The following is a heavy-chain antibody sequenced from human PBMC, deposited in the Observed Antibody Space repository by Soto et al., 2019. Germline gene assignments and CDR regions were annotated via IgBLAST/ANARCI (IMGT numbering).Heavy chain of an antibody. CDR1: GLTFSTYG. Sequence: VQLVESGGGVVQPGRSLRLSCAASGLTFSTYGFHWVRQAPGKGLEWVAVISNDVRKIHDAESVKGRFTISRDNSKNTLYLQMNSLRPNDTAVYYCVKDSLGGMTPVFMPGPDWGQGTLVTVSS. V-gene: IGHV3-30*18. CDR2: ISNDVRKI. D-gene: IGHD2-2*01. CDR3: VKDSLGGMTPVFMPGPD. J-gene: IGHJ4*02.